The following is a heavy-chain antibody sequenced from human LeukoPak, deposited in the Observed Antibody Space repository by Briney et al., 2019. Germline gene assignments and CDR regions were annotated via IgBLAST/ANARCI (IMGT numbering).Heavy chain of an antibody. CDR1: GYTFTSYY. Sequence: ASVKVSCKASGYTFTSYYMHWVRQAPGQGLEWMGIINPSGGSTSYAQKFQGRVTMTRDTSTSTVYMELSSLRSEDTAMYYCARGSPRSYYDPLGAFDIWGQGTMVTVSS. V-gene: IGHV1-46*01. J-gene: IGHJ3*02. CDR2: INPSGGST. D-gene: IGHD3-3*01. CDR3: ARGSPRSYYDPLGAFDI.